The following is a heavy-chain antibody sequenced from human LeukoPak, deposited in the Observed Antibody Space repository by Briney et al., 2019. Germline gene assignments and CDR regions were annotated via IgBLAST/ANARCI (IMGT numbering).Heavy chain of an antibody. CDR3: ARAVVKYYYYYMDV. J-gene: IGHJ6*03. Sequence: PGGSLRLSRAASGFTFSTYSMNWVRQAPGRGLEWVSSISSGNSYIYYADSVKGRFTISRDDAKNSLYLQMNSLRAEDTAVYYCARAVVKYYYYYMDVWGKGTTVTVSS. CDR1: GFTFSTYS. CDR2: ISSGNSYI. V-gene: IGHV3-21*01.